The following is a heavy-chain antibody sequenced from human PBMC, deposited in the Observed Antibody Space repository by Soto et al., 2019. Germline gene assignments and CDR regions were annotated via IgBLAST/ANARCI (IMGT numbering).Heavy chain of an antibody. V-gene: IGHV3-23*01. Sequence: VQLLESGGGLVQPGGSLRLSCAASGFTFSNYAMNWVRQAPGKGLEWLSVISGSGGITYYAGSVKGRFTISKDTSKNTLILQMNRLIAEDAAVYYCARELGTGAYDFCSSNYYYGMDVWGQGTAVTVSS. D-gene: IGHD5-12*01. CDR3: ARELGTGAYDFCSSNYYYGMDV. CDR2: ISGSGGIT. J-gene: IGHJ6*02. CDR1: GFTFSNYA.